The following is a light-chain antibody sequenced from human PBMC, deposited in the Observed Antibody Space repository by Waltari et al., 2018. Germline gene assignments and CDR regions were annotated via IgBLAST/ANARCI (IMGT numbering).Light chain of an antibody. CDR3: SSFAGFSTYI. J-gene: IGLJ1*01. V-gene: IGLV2-11*01. CDR1: SRDVGYYNA. Sequence: QAAPTQPPSVSGSPGQSVTISCTGSSRDVGYYNAVSWYQHHPGRAPKLLVYEVSQRPSGVSDRFSGSKSANTASLTISGLQPEDEATYFCSSFAGFSTYIFGPGTRLTVL. CDR2: EVS.